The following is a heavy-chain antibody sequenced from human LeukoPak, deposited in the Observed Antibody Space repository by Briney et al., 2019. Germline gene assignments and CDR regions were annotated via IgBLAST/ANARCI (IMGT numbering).Heavy chain of an antibody. Sequence: GGSLRLSCAASGFTFSRYSMNWVRQAPGKGLEWVSSMSVNSGLIYYADSVKGRFTVSRDNARNSLYLQMHSLRAEDTAVYYCAREGRYSSSWYNDYWGQGTLVTVSS. J-gene: IGHJ4*02. D-gene: IGHD6-13*01. CDR2: MSVNSGLI. V-gene: IGHV3-21*01. CDR3: AREGRYSSSWYNDY. CDR1: GFTFSRYS.